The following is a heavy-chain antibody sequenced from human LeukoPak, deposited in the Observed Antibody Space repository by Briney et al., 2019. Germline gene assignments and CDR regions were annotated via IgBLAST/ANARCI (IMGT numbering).Heavy chain of an antibody. CDR2: IYYSGST. CDR3: ARDSSKYAFDI. CDR1: GGSISSGGYY. J-gene: IGHJ3*02. Sequence: SQTLSLTCTVSGGSISSGGYYWSWIRQHPGNGLEWIGYIYYSGSTYYNPSLKSRVTISVDTSKNQFSLKLSSVTAADTAVYYCARDSSKYAFDIWGQGTMVTVSS. V-gene: IGHV4-31*03.